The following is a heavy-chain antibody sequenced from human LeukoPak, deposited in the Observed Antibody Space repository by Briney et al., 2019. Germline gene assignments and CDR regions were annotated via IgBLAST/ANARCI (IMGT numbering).Heavy chain of an antibody. CDR1: GGSFSGYY. CDR3: ARGRVTMVRASVWRAPSHHALTDY. CDR2: INHSGST. J-gene: IGHJ4*02. V-gene: IGHV4-34*01. Sequence: SETLSLTCAVYGGSFSGYYWSWIRQPPGKGLEWIGEINHSGSTNYNPSLKSRVTISVDTSKNQFSLKLSSVTAADTAVYYCARGRVTMVRASVWRAPSHHALTDYWGQGTLVTVYS. D-gene: IGHD3-10*01.